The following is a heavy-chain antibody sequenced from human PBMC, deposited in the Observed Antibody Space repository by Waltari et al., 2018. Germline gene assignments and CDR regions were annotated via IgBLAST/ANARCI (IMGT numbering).Heavy chain of an antibody. J-gene: IGHJ3*02. CDR2: IKSKTDGGTT. Sequence: VQLGESLRLSCGASGFTCSNAWMSWVRQAPGKGLEWVGRIKSKTDGGTTDYAAPVKGRFTISRDDSKNTVYLQMNSLKSEDTAVYYCATIHHLPFIWGQGTMVTVSS. V-gene: IGHV3-15*01. D-gene: IGHD3-3*02. CDR3: ATIHHLPFI. CDR1: GFTCSNAW.